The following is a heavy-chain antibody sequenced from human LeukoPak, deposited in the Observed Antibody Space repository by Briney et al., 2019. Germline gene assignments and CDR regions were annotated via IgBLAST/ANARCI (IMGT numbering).Heavy chain of an antibody. V-gene: IGHV4-34*01. CDR2: INHSGST. Sequence: SSETLSLTCAVYGGSFSGYYWSWIRQPPGKGLEWIGEINHSGSTNYNPSLKSRVTISVDKSKNQFSLKLSSVTAADTAVYYCARSGYCSSTSCYLAYYYGMDVWGKGTTVTVSS. CDR1: GGSFSGYY. CDR3: ARSGYCSSTSCYLAYYYGMDV. D-gene: IGHD2-2*01. J-gene: IGHJ6*04.